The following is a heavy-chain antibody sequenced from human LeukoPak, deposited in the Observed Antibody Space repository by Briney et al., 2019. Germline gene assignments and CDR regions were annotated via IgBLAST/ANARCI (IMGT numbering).Heavy chain of an antibody. CDR1: GYTFTGYY. Sequence: ASVKVSCKAPGYTFTGYYMHWVRQAPGQGLEWMGWINPNSGGTNYAQKFQGRVTMTRDTSISTAYMELSRLRSDDTAVYYCARSKKRSAPYYGMDVWGQGTTVTVSS. V-gene: IGHV1-2*02. D-gene: IGHD5-24*01. J-gene: IGHJ6*02. CDR3: ARSKKRSAPYYGMDV. CDR2: INPNSGGT.